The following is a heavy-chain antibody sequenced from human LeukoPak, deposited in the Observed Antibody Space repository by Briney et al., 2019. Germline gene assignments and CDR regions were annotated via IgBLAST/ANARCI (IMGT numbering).Heavy chain of an antibody. V-gene: IGHV4-61*02. Sequence: SQTLSLTCTVSGGSISSGSYYWSWIRQPAGKGLEWIGRIYTGGSTNYNPSLKSRVTISVDTSKNQFSLKLSSVTAADTAVYYCARVRSGSYYYYYYMDVWGKGTTVTVSS. CDR3: ARVRSGSYYYYYYMDV. CDR2: IYTGGST. CDR1: GGSISSGSYY. D-gene: IGHD1-26*01. J-gene: IGHJ6*03.